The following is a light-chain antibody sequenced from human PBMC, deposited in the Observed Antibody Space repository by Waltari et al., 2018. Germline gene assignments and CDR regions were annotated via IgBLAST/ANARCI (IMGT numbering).Light chain of an antibody. CDR3: QHFGQT. J-gene: IGKJ4*01. Sequence: EFVLTQSPGTLSLSPGERATLSCRASQSVSGSHLAWYQQKPGQAPRLFIYGASSRATGIPDRFSGSGSGTDFTLTISTLEPEDFAVYYCQHFGQTFGGGTKVEIK. CDR1: QSVSGSH. CDR2: GAS. V-gene: IGKV3-20*01.